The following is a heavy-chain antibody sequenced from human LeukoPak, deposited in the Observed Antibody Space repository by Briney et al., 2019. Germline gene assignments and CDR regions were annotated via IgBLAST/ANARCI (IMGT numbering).Heavy chain of an antibody. CDR1: GYTLTELS. CDR2: FDPEDGET. V-gene: IGHV1-24*01. D-gene: IGHD4-23*01. Sequence: ASVKVSCKVSGYTLTELSMHWVRQAPGKGLEWMGGFDPEDGETIYAQKFQGRVTMTEDTSTDTAYMELSSLRSEDTAVYYCARDPDYGGAFDIWGQGTMVTVSS. CDR3: ARDPDYGGAFDI. J-gene: IGHJ3*02.